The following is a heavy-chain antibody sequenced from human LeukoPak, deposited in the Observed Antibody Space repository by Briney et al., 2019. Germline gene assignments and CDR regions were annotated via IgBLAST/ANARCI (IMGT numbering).Heavy chain of an antibody. CDR1: GFTFDDYG. D-gene: IGHD1-26*01. CDR3: ASLVGATPDAFDI. CDR2: INWNGGST. Sequence: GGSLRLSCAVSGFTFDDYGMSWVRQAPGKGLEWVSGINWNGGSTGYADSVKGRFTIPRDNAKNSLYLQMNSLRAEDTALYYCASLVGATPDAFDIWGQGTMVTVSS. J-gene: IGHJ3*02. V-gene: IGHV3-20*04.